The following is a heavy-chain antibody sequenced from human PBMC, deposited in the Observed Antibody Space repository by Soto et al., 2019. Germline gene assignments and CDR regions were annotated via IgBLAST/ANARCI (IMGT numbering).Heavy chain of an antibody. CDR3: ARGPMTTVTTWGDWYFDL. CDR1: GFTFSSYG. Sequence: QVQLVESGGGVVQPGRSLRLSCVTSGFTFSSYGMHWVRQGPGKGLEWVAVIWYDGTNKYYADSVNGRFTISRDDSKNTLYLQMNSLRAEDTAVYYCARGPMTTVTTWGDWYFDLWGRGTLVTVSS. J-gene: IGHJ2*01. D-gene: IGHD4-17*01. V-gene: IGHV3-33*01. CDR2: IWYDGTNK.